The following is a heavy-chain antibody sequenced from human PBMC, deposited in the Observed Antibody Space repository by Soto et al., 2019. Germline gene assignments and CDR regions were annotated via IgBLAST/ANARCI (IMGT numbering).Heavy chain of an antibody. CDR3: ARDGPRGITGSRWYYYGLDV. J-gene: IGHJ6*02. V-gene: IGHV1-2*02. CDR2: IDPRSGGT. Sequence: ASVKVSCKASGYIFTDHYLHWVLQAPGQGLDWVGWIDPRSGGTRYALKFHGRVTMTRDTSISTAYMEMSSLGSDDAAVYFCARDGPRGITGSRWYYYGLDVWGQGTTVTVSS. D-gene: IGHD1-20*01. CDR1: GYIFTDHY.